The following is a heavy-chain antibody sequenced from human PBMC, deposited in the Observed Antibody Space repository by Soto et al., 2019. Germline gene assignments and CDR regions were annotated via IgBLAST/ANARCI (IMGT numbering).Heavy chain of an antibody. J-gene: IGHJ3*02. D-gene: IGHD6-13*01. V-gene: IGHV3-48*03. CDR1: GFTFSSYE. CDR3: ATCVIIAAAGDAFDI. Sequence: RLSCAASGFTFSSYEMNWVRQAPGKGLEWVSYISSSGSTIYYADSVKGRFTISRDNAKNSLYLQMNSLRAEDTAVYYCATCVIIAAAGDAFDIWGQGTMVTVSS. CDR2: ISSSGSTI.